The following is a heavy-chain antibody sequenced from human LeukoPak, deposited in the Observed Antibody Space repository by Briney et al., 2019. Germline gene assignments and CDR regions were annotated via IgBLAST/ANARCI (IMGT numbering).Heavy chain of an antibody. CDR1: GFTFSSYW. CDR3: ARDLSWGRITIFGVANLNDDAFDI. CDR2: INTDGSST. D-gene: IGHD3-3*01. V-gene: IGHV3-74*01. Sequence: GGSLRLSCAASGFTFSSYWMHWVRQAPGKGLVWVSRINTDGSSTSYADSVKGRFTISRDNAKNTLYLQMNSLRAEDTAVYYCARDLSWGRITIFGVANLNDDAFDIWGQGTMVTVSS. J-gene: IGHJ3*02.